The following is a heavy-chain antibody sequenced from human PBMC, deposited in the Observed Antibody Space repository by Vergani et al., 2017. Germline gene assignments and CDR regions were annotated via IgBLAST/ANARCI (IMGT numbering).Heavy chain of an antibody. J-gene: IGHJ4*02. CDR3: AKDEWGYSGSYYSMDF. CDR1: GFTFSTYG. V-gene: IGHV3-30*18. Sequence: QVHLVESGGGVVQPGRSLRLSCAASGFTFSTYGMHWVRQAPGKGLEWVAAISYDGSNKYYADSVKGRFTITRDNSKYTLYVQMNSLGADDTAVYYCAKDEWGYSGSYYSMDFWGQGTLVTGSS. D-gene: IGHD1-26*01. CDR2: ISYDGSNK.